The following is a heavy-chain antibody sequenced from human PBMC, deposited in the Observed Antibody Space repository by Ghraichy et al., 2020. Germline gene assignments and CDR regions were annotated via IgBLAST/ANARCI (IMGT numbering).Heavy chain of an antibody. J-gene: IGHJ4*02. Sequence: LRLSCSVYGGSIGGYYWSWIRQSPGQGLEWIGEINYVGVTIYNPSLESRVTISLDTYDNQFSLSLTSLTAADTALYFCARGRYCGGGACYPRPSSFDYWGQGIPVTVSS. D-gene: IGHD2-15*01. CDR2: INYVGVT. CDR1: GGSIGGYY. CDR3: ARGRYCGGGACYPRPSSFDY. V-gene: IGHV4-34*01.